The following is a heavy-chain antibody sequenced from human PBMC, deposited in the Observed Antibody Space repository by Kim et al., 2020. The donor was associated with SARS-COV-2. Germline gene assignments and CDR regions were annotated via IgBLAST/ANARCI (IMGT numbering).Heavy chain of an antibody. Sequence: GWSLRLSCTASGFTFGDYAMSWFRQAPGKGLEWVGFIRSKAYGGTTEYAASVKGRFTISRDDSKSIAYLQMNSLKTEDTAVYYCTILAYCGGDCYPLDYWGQGTLVTVSS. CDR1: GFTFGDYA. D-gene: IGHD2-21*02. J-gene: IGHJ4*02. CDR2: IRSKAYGGTT. V-gene: IGHV3-49*03. CDR3: TILAYCGGDCYPLDY.